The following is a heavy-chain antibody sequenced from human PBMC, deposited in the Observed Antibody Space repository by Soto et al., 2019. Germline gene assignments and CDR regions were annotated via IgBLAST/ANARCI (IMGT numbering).Heavy chain of an antibody. Sequence: PXESLRLSCAASGFTFSGYSMNWVRQAPGKGLEWVSYISSLSSPRYYAESVEGRFIISRDNAKNSLYLQMNSLRDEDTAVYFCAREDILGARSFDYWGQGTLVTVSS. V-gene: IGHV3-48*02. CDR1: GFTFSGYS. J-gene: IGHJ4*02. D-gene: IGHD1-26*01. CDR3: AREDILGARSFDY. CDR2: ISSLSSPR.